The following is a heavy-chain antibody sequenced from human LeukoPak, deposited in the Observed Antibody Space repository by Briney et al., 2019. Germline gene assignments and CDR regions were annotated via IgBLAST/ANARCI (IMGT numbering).Heavy chain of an antibody. CDR1: GGSISSYY. Sequence: PSETLSLTCTVSGGSISSYYWSWIRQPPGKGLEWIGYIYYSGSTNYNPSLKGRVTISVDTSKNQFSLKLSSVTAADTAVYYCARGSIVATRFDYWGQGTLVTVSS. CDR2: IYYSGST. D-gene: IGHD5-12*01. J-gene: IGHJ4*02. V-gene: IGHV4-59*01. CDR3: ARGSIVATRFDY.